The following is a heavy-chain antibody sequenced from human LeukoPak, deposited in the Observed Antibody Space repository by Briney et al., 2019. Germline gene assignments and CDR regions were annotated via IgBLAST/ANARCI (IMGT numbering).Heavy chain of an antibody. J-gene: IGHJ6*02. CDR1: GFTFSDYY. D-gene: IGHD6-13*01. V-gene: IGHV3-11*01. Sequence: GGSLRLSCAASGFTFSDYYMSWIRQAPGKGLEWVSYISSSGSTIYYADSVKGRFTISRDNAKNSLYLRMNSLRAEDTAVYYCARDVAAAGTGYYYYYGMDVWGQGTTVTVSS. CDR3: ARDVAAAGTGYYYYYGMDV. CDR2: ISSSGSTI.